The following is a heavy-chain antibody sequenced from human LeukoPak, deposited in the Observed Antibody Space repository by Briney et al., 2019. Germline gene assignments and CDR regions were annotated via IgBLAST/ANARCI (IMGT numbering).Heavy chain of an antibody. J-gene: IGHJ6*03. V-gene: IGHV3-21*04. D-gene: IGHD3-10*01. Sequence: PGGSLRLSCAASGFTFSSYSMNWVRQAPGKGLEWVSSISSSSSYIYYADSVKGRFTISRDNAKNSLYLQMNSLRAEDTAVYYCARDTAWFTDYYYMDVWGKGTTVTVSS. CDR2: ISSSSSYI. CDR3: ARDTAWFTDYYYMDV. CDR1: GFTFSSYS.